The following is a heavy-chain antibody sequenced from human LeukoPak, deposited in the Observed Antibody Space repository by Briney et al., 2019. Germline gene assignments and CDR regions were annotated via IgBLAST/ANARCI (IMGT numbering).Heavy chain of an antibody. J-gene: IGHJ4*02. D-gene: IGHD3-10*01. CDR2: INHSGST. Sequence: SETLSLTCAVYGGSFSGYYWSWIRQPPGKGLEWIGEINHSGSTNYNPSLKSRVTISVDTSKNQFSLKLSSVTAADTAVYYCARLGSGSNYWGQGTLVTVSS. V-gene: IGHV4-34*01. CDR1: GGSFSGYY. CDR3: ARLGSGSNY.